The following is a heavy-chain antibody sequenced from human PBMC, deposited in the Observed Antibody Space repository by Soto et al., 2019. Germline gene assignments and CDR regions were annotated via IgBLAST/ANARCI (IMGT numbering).Heavy chain of an antibody. CDR3: AKAYCSSTGCPNYYYYGMDV. J-gene: IGHJ6*02. CDR2: ISWNSGSI. D-gene: IGHD2-2*01. V-gene: IGHV3-9*01. Sequence: SLRLSCAASGFTFDDYAMHWVRQAPGKGLEWVSGISWNSGSIGYADSVKGRFTISRDNAKNSLYLQMNSLRAEDTALYYCAKAYCSSTGCPNYYYYGMDVWGQGTTVTVSS. CDR1: GFTFDDYA.